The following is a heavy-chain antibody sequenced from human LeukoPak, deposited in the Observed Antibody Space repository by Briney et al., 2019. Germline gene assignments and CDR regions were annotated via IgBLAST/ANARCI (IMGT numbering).Heavy chain of an antibody. D-gene: IGHD3-22*01. V-gene: IGHV3-23*01. Sequence: PGGSLRLSCAASGFSFNTYAMSWVRQAPGKGLEWVSAISNTGGSTYYADSVKGRFTISRDFSKNTVFLHMNSLRAEDTAMYYCARGDDSGYYDYFDYWGQGALVTVSS. CDR1: GFSFNTYA. CDR3: ARGDDSGYYDYFDY. J-gene: IGHJ4*02. CDR2: ISNTGGST.